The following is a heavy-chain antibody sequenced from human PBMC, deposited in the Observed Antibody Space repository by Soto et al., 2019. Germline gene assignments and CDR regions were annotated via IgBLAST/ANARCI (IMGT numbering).Heavy chain of an antibody. Sequence: GGSLRLSCAASGFTFSSYAMHWVRQAPGKGLEWVAVISYDGSNKYYADSVKGRFTISRDNSKNTLYLQMNSLRAEDTAVYYCARDLQIYYDSSGYYLGDAFDIWGQGTMVTVSS. CDR2: ISYDGSNK. CDR3: ARDLQIYYDSSGYYLGDAFDI. CDR1: GFTFSSYA. V-gene: IGHV3-30-3*01. D-gene: IGHD3-22*01. J-gene: IGHJ3*02.